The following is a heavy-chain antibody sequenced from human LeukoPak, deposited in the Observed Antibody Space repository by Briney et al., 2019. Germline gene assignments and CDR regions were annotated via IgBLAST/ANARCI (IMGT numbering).Heavy chain of an antibody. CDR1: GYTLTKYD. D-gene: IGHD3-10*01. CDR2: MNPNSCNT. V-gene: IGHV1-8*01. J-gene: IGHJ5*02. Sequence: ASVTVSFMASGYTLTKYDINWVGQATGKGVEGVGWMNPNSCNTCYAQKFQGRVTMTSHTSISTAYMDLSSLRSEDTAVYYCARGGWEYYYCSGTNWFDPWGQGTLVTVSS. CDR3: ARGGWEYYYCSGTNWFDP.